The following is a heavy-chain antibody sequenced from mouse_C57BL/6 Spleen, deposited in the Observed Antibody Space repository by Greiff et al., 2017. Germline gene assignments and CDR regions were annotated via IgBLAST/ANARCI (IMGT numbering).Heavy chain of an antibody. D-gene: IGHD1-1*01. CDR2: ITPNNGGT. Sequence: EVQLVESGPELVKPGASVKIPCKASGYTFTDYNMDWVKQSHGKSLEWIGDITPNNGGTIYNQKFKGKATLTVDKSSSTAYMELRSLTSEDTAVYYCARSGSSPYWYFDVWGTGTTVTVSS. V-gene: IGHV1-18*01. CDR1: GYTFTDYN. CDR3: ARSGSSPYWYFDV. J-gene: IGHJ1*03.